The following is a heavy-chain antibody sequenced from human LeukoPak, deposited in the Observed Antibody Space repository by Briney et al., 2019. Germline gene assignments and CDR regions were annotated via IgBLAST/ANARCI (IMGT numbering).Heavy chain of an antibody. CDR3: ARDPGAFPYFFDC. V-gene: IGHV3-30*02. CDR2: IRHHGGNV. Sequence: GGSLRLSCGASGFTFSNYGMHWVRQAPGKGLEWVAFIRHHGGNVYYADSVKGRFTISRENSKNTLYLQMNSLRVEDTAVYFCARDPGAFPYFFDCWGQGTLVTVSS. D-gene: IGHD4/OR15-4a*01. J-gene: IGHJ4*02. CDR1: GFTFSNYG.